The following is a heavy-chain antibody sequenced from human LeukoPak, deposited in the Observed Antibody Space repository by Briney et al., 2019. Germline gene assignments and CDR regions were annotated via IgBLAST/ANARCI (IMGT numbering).Heavy chain of an antibody. CDR3: ARQDGLWVGDLGGWFDF. Sequence: PSETLSLTCTVSVTSISRHYWSWLRPSAGVGVEWLGYISTTGSTTYNPSLEGRVTMSEDTSQNQLSLTLSSVTAADTAVYFCARQDGLWVGDLGGWFDFWGQGIQVTVSS. V-gene: IGHV4-4*09. D-gene: IGHD3-10*01. CDR1: VTSISRHY. CDR2: ISTTGST. J-gene: IGHJ5*01.